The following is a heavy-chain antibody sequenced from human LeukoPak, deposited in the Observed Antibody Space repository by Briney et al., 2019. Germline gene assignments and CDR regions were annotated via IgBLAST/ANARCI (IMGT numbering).Heavy chain of an antibody. CDR3: AKNPGYSSSWPLGYFDL. D-gene: IGHD6-13*01. CDR1: GGSISSYY. Sequence: SETLSLTCTVSGGSISSYYWSWIRQPPGKGLEWIGYIYYSGSTNYNPSLKSRVTISVDTSKNQFSLKLSSVTAADTAVYYCAKNPGYSSSWPLGYFDLWGRGTLVTVSS. CDR2: IYYSGST. V-gene: IGHV4-59*01. J-gene: IGHJ2*01.